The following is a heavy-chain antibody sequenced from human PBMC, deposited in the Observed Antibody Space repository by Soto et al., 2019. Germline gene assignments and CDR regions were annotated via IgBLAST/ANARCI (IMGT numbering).Heavy chain of an antibody. CDR3: ARDGWGYYYDSSGYYPYGMDV. J-gene: IGHJ6*02. V-gene: IGHV1-2*04. D-gene: IGHD3-22*01. Sequence: ASVKVSCKASGYTFTGYYMHWVRQAPGQGLEWMGWINPNSGGTNYAQKFQGWVTMTRDTSISTAYMELSRLRSDDTAVYYCARDGWGYYYDSSGYYPYGMDVWGELPTVTVS. CDR1: GYTFTGYY. CDR2: INPNSGGT.